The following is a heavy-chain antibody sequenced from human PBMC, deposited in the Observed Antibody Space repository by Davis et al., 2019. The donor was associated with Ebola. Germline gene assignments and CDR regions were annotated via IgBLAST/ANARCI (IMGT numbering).Heavy chain of an antibody. V-gene: IGHV4-34*01. CDR1: GGSFSGNY. D-gene: IGHD3-16*01. Sequence: MPSETLSLTCAVSGGSFSGNYWAWIRQSPGKGLECIGEVDDGGRVHYNPSLKSRVSIPLDTSKNQFSLKVTSMTAADTAVYYCTSYDSWGQGAHVTVSS. CDR2: VDDGGRV. CDR3: TSYDS. J-gene: IGHJ4*02.